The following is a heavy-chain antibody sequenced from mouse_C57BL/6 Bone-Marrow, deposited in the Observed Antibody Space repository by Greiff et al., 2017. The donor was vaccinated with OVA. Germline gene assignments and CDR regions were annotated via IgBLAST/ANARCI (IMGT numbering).Heavy chain of an antibody. Sequence: VMLVESGAELARPGASVKLSCKASGYTFTSYGISWVKQRTGQGLEWIGEIYPRSGNTYYNEKFKGKATLTADKSSSTAYMELRSLTSEDSAVYFCARPAWFAYWGQGTLVTVSA. CDR1: GYTFTSYG. J-gene: IGHJ3*01. CDR3: ARPAWFAY. CDR2: IYPRSGNT. V-gene: IGHV1-81*01.